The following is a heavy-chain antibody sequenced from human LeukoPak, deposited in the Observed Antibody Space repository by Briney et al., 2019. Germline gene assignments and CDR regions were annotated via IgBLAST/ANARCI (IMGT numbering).Heavy chain of an antibody. CDR1: GGSISSSSCY. CDR2: IYYSGST. Sequence: TSSETLSLTCTVSGGSISSSSCYWGWIRQPPGKGLEWVGNIYYSGSTYYNPSLKGRVTISVDTSKNHFSLNLSSLTAADTAVYFCARHDITLGAFDNWGPGTMVTVSS. J-gene: IGHJ3*02. D-gene: IGHD1-20*01. V-gene: IGHV4-39*01. CDR3: ARHDITLGAFDN.